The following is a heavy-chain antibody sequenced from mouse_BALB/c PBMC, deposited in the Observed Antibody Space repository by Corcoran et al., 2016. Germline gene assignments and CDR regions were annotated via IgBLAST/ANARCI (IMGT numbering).Heavy chain of an antibody. Sequence: EVQLQQSGAELVKPGASVKLSCTASGFNIKDTYMHWVKQRPEQGLEWIGRIDPENGNTKYDPKFQGKATITADTSSNTAYLQLSSLTSEDTAVYYCANGNYEAWFAYWGQGTLVTVSA. D-gene: IGHD2-1*01. J-gene: IGHJ3*01. CDR3: ANGNYEAWFAY. V-gene: IGHV14-3*02. CDR1: GFNIKDTY. CDR2: IDPENGNT.